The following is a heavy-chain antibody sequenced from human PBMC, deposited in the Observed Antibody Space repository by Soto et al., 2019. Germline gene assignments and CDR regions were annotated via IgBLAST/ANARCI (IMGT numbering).Heavy chain of an antibody. Sequence: QVQLQESGPGLVKPSGTLSLTCAVSGGSITSANWWTWVRQPPGGGLEWIGEISHSGMTNYKACLQTRVTMSVDKTKTDVSLTLTSVSAAHTAVYYCARVLRGWFDPWGQGTPVTVSS. CDR1: GGSITSANW. V-gene: IGHV4-4*02. J-gene: IGHJ5*02. CDR2: ISHSGMT. CDR3: ARVLRGWFDP.